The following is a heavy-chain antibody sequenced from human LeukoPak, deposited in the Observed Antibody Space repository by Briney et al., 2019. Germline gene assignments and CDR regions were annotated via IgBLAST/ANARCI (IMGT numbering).Heavy chain of an antibody. CDR1: GFTFSSYG. CDR2: ISGSGDST. V-gene: IGHV3-23*01. Sequence: PGGSLRLSCAASGFTFSSYGMSWVRQAPGKGLEWVSAISGSGDSTYYADSVKGRFTISRDNSKNTLYLQMNSLRAEDTAIYYCAKDRTPITMIVVADAFDIWGQGTMVTVSS. J-gene: IGHJ3*02. D-gene: IGHD3-22*01. CDR3: AKDRTPITMIVVADAFDI.